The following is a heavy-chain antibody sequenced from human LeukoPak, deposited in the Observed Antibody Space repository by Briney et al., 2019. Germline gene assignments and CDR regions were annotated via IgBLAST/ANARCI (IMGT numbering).Heavy chain of an antibody. CDR2: MNPNSGNT. Sequence: ASVKVSCKASGYTFTSYDINWVRQATGQGLEWMGWMNPNSGNTGYAQEFQGRVTMTRNTSISTAYMELSSLRSEDTAVYYCARVSSRYISCWYLLYYYYGMDVWGQGTTVTVSS. J-gene: IGHJ6*02. D-gene: IGHD6-19*01. CDR3: ARVSSRYISCWYLLYYYYGMDV. CDR1: GYTFTSYD. V-gene: IGHV1-8*01.